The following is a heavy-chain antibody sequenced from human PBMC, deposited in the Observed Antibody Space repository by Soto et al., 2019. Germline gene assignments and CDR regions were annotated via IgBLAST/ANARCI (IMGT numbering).Heavy chain of an antibody. CDR2: IYGVDDK. D-gene: IGHD3-10*01. CDR3: AHRHYYGSGNLGMDV. V-gene: IGHV2-5*02. J-gene: IGHJ6*02. CDR1: GFSLTTSGVG. Sequence: QITLKECGPTLVKPTQTLTLTCTFSGFSLTTSGVGVGWIRQPPGKALEWLALIYGVDDKRYSPSLKSRLTITGDTSKNQVVLTMTNMDPVDTATYYCAHRHYYGSGNLGMDVWGQGTTITVSS.